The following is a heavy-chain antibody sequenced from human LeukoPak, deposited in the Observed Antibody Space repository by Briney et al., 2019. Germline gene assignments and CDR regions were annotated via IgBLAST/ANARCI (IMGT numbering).Heavy chain of an antibody. J-gene: IGHJ5*02. D-gene: IGHD6-25*01. CDR2: ITGDGAT. Sequence: GGSLRLSCAVSGFTFTNFAMMWARQAPGKGLQWVSSITGDGATYYADSVRGRFMLSRDTSKNTLYLQMNSLTAEDTALYYCAKGAAAGLVDWFDPWGQGTLVTVSS. V-gene: IGHV3-23*01. CDR3: AKGAAAGLVDWFDP. CDR1: GFTFTNFA.